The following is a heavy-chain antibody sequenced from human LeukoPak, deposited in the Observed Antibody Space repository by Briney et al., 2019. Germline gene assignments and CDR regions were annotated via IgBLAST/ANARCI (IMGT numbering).Heavy chain of an antibody. CDR2: IYSGGST. D-gene: IGHD5-18*01. V-gene: IGHV3-66*01. CDR3: ARDVSGYSYVEYYMDV. CDR1: EFSVGSNY. Sequence: GGSLRLSFAASEFSVGSNYMTWVRQAPGKGLEWFSLIYSGGSTYYADTVKGRFTISRDNSKNTLYLQMNSLRAEDTAVYYCARDVSGYSYVEYYMDVWGKGTTVTVSS. J-gene: IGHJ6*03.